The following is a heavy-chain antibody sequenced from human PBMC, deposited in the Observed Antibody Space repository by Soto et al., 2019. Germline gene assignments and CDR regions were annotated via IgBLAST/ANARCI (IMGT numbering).Heavy chain of an antibody. J-gene: IGHJ3*01. Sequence: QLLESGGGLVQPWGSLSLSCAASGFTFSDYAMTWVRQAPRKGLEWGSGIIASGTYSKYADSVNGRFTISRDNAKNTLYLQMNGLRVEDTAVYFCAKDPNGDYIGAFDFWGQGTMVPGSS. CDR3: AKDPNGDYIGAFDF. V-gene: IGHV3-23*01. CDR1: GFTFSDYA. CDR2: IIASGTYS. D-gene: IGHD4-17*01.